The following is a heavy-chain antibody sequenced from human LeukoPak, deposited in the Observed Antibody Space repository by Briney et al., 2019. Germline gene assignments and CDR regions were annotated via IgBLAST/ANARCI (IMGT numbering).Heavy chain of an antibody. D-gene: IGHD3-10*01. Sequence: KTSETLSLTCTASGGSISSSSYYWGWIRQPPGKGLEWIGSIYYSGSTYYNPSLKSRVTISVDTSKNQFSLKLSSVTAADTAVYYCARLSREYDAFDIWGQGTMVTVSS. V-gene: IGHV4-39*01. CDR3: ARLSREYDAFDI. J-gene: IGHJ3*02. CDR1: GGSISSSSYY. CDR2: IYYSGST.